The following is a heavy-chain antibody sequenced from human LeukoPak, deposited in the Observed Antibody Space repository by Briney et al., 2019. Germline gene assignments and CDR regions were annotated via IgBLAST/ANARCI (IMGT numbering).Heavy chain of an antibody. V-gene: IGHV3-53*01. CDR2: IYSGGST. CDR3: ASDIAAAGTVDY. J-gene: IGHJ4*02. D-gene: IGHD6-13*01. CDR1: GFTVSSNY. Sequence: PGGSLRLSCAASGFTVSSNYMSWVRQAPGKGLEWVSVIYSGGSTYYADSVKGRFTISRDNAKNTLYLQMNSLRAEDTAVYYCASDIAAAGTVDYWGQGTLVTVSS.